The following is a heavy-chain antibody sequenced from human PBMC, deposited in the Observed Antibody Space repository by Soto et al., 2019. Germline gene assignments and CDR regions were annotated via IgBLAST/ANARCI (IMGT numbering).Heavy chain of an antibody. Sequence: VQLVESGGGLVQPGGSLKLSCAASGFTFSGSAMHWVRQASGKGLEWVGRIRSKANSYATAYAASVKGRFTISRDDSKNTAYLQMNSLKTEDTAVYYCTRTPLFGVDLDYWGQGTLVTVSS. V-gene: IGHV3-73*01. J-gene: IGHJ4*02. CDR1: GFTFSGSA. CDR2: IRSKANSYAT. CDR3: TRTPLFGVDLDY. D-gene: IGHD3-3*01.